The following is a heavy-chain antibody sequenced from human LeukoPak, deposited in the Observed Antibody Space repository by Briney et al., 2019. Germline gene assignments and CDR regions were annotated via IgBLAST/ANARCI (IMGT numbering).Heavy chain of an antibody. CDR1: GGSISSYY. CDR2: IYTSGST. CDR3: ARFASYPGAFDI. J-gene: IGHJ3*02. D-gene: IGHD1-26*01. Sequence: SETLSLTCTVSGGSISSYYWSWIRQPAGKGLEWIGRIYTSGSTNYNPSFKSRVTMSVDTSKNQFSLKLSSVTAADTAVYYCARFASYPGAFDIWGQGTMVTVSS. V-gene: IGHV4-4*07.